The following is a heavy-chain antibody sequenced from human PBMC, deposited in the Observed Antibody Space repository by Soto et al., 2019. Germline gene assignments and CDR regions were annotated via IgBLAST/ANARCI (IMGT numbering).Heavy chain of an antibody. CDR1: GFTFSSYA. V-gene: IGHV3-23*01. CDR2: ISGSAGSI. D-gene: IGHD3-10*02. J-gene: IGHJ6*02. CDR3: ASNMVFGEYGMDV. Sequence: GGSLILSCAASGFTFSSYAMSWVRQAPGKGLEWVSAISGSAGSIYYADSVKGRFTISRDNSMNTLYLQMNSLRAEDTAVYYCASNMVFGEYGMDVWGQGTTVTVSS.